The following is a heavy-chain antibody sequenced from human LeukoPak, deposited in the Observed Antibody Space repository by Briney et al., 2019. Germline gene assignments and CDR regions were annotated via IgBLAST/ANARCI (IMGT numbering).Heavy chain of an antibody. CDR2: IYYSGST. CDR3: ARSMVRGVTPTRYFDY. Sequence: SETLSLTCTVSGVSISSYYWSWLRQPPGKGLEWIGYIYYSGSTNYNPSLKSRVTISVDTSKNQFSLKLSSVTAADTAVYYCARSMVRGVTPTRYFDYWGQGTLVTVSS. D-gene: IGHD3-10*01. CDR1: GVSISSYY. J-gene: IGHJ4*02. V-gene: IGHV4-59*01.